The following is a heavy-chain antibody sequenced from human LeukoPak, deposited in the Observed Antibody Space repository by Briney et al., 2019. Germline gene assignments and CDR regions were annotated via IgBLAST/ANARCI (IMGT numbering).Heavy chain of an antibody. CDR1: GGYISAYY. V-gene: IGHV4-59*01. D-gene: IGHD3-22*01. CDR2: IFTGST. J-gene: IGHJ4*02. CDR3: ARGGSGYYYVFDY. Sequence: PSETLSLTCAVSGGYISAYYWNWIRQPPGKGLEWIGYIFTGSTNYNPSLKSRVTISVDTSKNQFSLKLSSVTAADTAVYYCARGGSGYYYVFDYWGQGTLVTVSS.